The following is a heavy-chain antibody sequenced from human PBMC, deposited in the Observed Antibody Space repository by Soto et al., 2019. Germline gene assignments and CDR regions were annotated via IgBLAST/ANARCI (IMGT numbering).Heavy chain of an antibody. D-gene: IGHD1-26*01. V-gene: IGHV3-23*01. CDR2: ISGSGGST. CDR1: GFTFSSYA. CDR3: AKDRRMSGSYFDY. J-gene: IGHJ4*02. Sequence: GGSLRLSCAASGFTFSSYAMSWVRQAPGKGLEWVSAISGSGGSTYYADSVKGRFTISRDNSKNTLYLQMNSLRAEDMAVYYCAKDRRMSGSYFDYWGQGTLVTVSS.